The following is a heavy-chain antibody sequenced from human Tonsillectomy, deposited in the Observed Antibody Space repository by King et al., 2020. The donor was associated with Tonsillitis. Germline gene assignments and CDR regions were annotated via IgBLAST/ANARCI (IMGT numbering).Heavy chain of an antibody. Sequence: QLQESGPGLVKPSETLSLTCSVSGGSISSSSYDWGWIRHPPGKGLELIGSIYYSGSTYYNESLKSRVTISVDTSKNQFSLKVSVVTAAAPAVYYCAGIGHTGVLDWLFSPYFDYWGQGTLVTVSS. CDR2: IYYSGST. J-gene: IGHJ4*02. CDR3: AGIGHTGVLDWLFSPYFDY. V-gene: IGHV4-39*01. D-gene: IGHD3/OR15-3a*01. CDR1: GGSISSSSYD.